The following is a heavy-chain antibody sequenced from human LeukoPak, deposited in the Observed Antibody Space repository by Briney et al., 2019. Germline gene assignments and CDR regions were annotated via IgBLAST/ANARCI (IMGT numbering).Heavy chain of an antibody. V-gene: IGHV3-23*01. Sequence: GGSLRLSCAASGFTFSSYAMSWVRQAPGKGLEWVSAISGSGGSTYYADSVKGRFTISRGNSKNTLYLQMNSLRAEVTAVYYCAKGPRIVGAIPNDYWGQGTLVTVSS. CDR1: GFTFSSYA. CDR2: ISGSGGST. CDR3: AKGPRIVGAIPNDY. D-gene: IGHD1-26*01. J-gene: IGHJ4*02.